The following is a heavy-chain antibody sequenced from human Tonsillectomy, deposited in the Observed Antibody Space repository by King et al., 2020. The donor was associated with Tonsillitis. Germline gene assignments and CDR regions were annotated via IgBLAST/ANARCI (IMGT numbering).Heavy chain of an antibody. V-gene: IGHV3-30*02. CDR2: IRYDGNNK. CDR1: GFTFSSYG. CDR3: AKEYSAFWSCLSSGYYNGMDV. D-gene: IGHD3-3*01. Sequence: VQLVESGGGVVQPGGSLRLSCAASGFTFSSYGMHWVRQAPGKGLEWVTFIRYDGNNKYYADSVKGRFTISRDNSKTTLYLQMNSLGAEDTAVYYVAKEYSAFWSCLSSGYYNGMDVWGQXTXVTVSS. J-gene: IGHJ6*02.